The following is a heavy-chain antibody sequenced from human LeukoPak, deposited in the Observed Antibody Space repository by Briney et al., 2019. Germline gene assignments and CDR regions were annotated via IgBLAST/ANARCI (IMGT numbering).Heavy chain of an antibody. J-gene: IGHJ4*02. CDR1: GFTFDDYA. CDR2: ISWNSGSI. V-gene: IGHV3-9*01. D-gene: IGHD6-13*01. CDR3: AKGSRSSRGSLDY. Sequence: GGSLRLSCAASGFTFDDYAMHWVRQAPGKGLEWVSGISWNSGSIGYADSVKGRFTISRDNAKNSLYLQMNSLRAEDTALYYCAKGSRSSRGSLDYWGQGTLVTVSS.